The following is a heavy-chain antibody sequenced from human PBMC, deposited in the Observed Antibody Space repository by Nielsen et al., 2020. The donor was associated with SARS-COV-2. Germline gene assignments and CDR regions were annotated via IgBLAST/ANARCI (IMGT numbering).Heavy chain of an antibody. J-gene: IGHJ5*02. D-gene: IGHD3-3*01. CDR3: ATSTPLVRSAWFDP. CDR1: GYTLTELS. CDR2: FDPEDGET. Sequence: ASVQVSCKVSGYTLTELSMHWVRQAPGNGLEWMGGFDPEDGETIYAQKFQGRVTMTEDTSTDTAYMELSSLRSEDTAVYYCATSTPLVRSAWFDPWGQGTLVTVSS. V-gene: IGHV1-24*01.